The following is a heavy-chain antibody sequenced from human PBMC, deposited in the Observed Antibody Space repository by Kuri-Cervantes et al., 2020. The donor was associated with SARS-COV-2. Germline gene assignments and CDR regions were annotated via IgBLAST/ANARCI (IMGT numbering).Heavy chain of an antibody. V-gene: IGHV4-59*12. CDR2: IFKSGST. CDR3: ARTVIYYYYYMDV. J-gene: IGHJ6*03. D-gene: IGHD4-11*01. Sequence: ESLKISCTVSGASISSSYWSWIRQPPGKGLEWIGDIFKSGSTNSNPSLKTRVTISVDTSKNQFSLKLSSVTAADTAVYYCARTVIYYYYYMDVWGKGTTVTVSS. CDR1: GASISSSY.